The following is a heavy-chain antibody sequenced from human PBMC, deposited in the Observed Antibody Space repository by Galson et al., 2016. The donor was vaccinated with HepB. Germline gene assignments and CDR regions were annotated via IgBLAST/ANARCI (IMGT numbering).Heavy chain of an antibody. Sequence: SVKVSCKASGHTFSIYVMHWVYQAPGQRLEWMGWINADNGNTRYSQKFQGRVTITRDTSANTAYMELSSLRSADTAIYYCARGGYCSGDRCYNYGMDVWGQGTTVTVSS. CDR3: ARGGYCSGDRCYNYGMDV. J-gene: IGHJ6*02. CDR1: GHTFSIYV. CDR2: INADNGNT. D-gene: IGHD2-15*01. V-gene: IGHV1-3*01.